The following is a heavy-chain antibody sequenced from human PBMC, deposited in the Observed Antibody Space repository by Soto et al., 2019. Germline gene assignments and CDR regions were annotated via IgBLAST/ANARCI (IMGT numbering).Heavy chain of an antibody. J-gene: IGHJ4*02. V-gene: IGHV4-39*01. D-gene: IGHD2-21*02. CDR1: GDSISSRSYY. Sequence: PSETLSLTCTVTGDSISSRSYYWGWIRQPPGKGLEWIGSIYYSGSTYNNPSLRSRVSMSIDTSKDQFSLKLKSVTAADTALYFCARQRTSVVTQAYFDVWGPGILVTVSS. CDR3: ARQRTSVVTQAYFDV. CDR2: IYYSGST.